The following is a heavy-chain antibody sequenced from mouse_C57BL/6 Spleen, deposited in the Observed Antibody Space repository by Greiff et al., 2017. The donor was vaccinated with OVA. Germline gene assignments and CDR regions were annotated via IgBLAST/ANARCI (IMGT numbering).Heavy chain of an antibody. CDR3: ARGDYYRAMEY. D-gene: IGHD2-14*01. CDR2: IYPGSGST. V-gene: IGHV1-55*01. CDR1: GYTFTRYW. Sequence: VQLQQPGAELVKPGASVKMSCKASGYTFTRYWITWVKQRPGQGLEWIGDIYPGSGSTNYNEKFKSKATLTVDTSSSTAYMQLSSLTSEDSAVYYCARGDYYRAMEYWGQGTSVTVSS. J-gene: IGHJ4*01.